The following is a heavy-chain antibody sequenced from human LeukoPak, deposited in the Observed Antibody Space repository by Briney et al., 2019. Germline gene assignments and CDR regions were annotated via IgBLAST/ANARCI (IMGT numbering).Heavy chain of an antibody. CDR3: ARPEEPLSDGDYYGMDV. CDR1: GFTVSSNY. Sequence: GGSLRLSCAASGFTVSSNYMSWVRQAPGKGLEWVSVIYSGGSTYYADSVKGRFTISRDNSKNTLYLQTNSLRAEDTAVYYCARPEEPLSDGDYYGMDVWGQGTTVTVSS. J-gene: IGHJ6*02. CDR2: IYSGGST. V-gene: IGHV3-53*01. D-gene: IGHD4-17*01.